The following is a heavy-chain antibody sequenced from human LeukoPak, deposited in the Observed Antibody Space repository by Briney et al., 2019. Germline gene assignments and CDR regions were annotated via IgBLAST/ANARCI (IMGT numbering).Heavy chain of an antibody. V-gene: IGHV4-39*01. CDR2: IYYSGST. D-gene: IGHD6-6*01. CDR1: GGSISNSSYY. Sequence: SETLSLTCTVSGGSISNSSYYWGWIRQPPGKGLEWIGSIYYSGSTYYNPSLKSRVTISVDTSKNQFSLKLSSVTAADTAVYYCARVIAARPLDWFDPWGQGTLVTVSS. J-gene: IGHJ5*02. CDR3: ARVIAARPLDWFDP.